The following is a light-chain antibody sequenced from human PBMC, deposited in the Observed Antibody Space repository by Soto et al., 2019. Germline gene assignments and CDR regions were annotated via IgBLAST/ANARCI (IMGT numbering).Light chain of an antibody. CDR2: LNSDGSH. Sequence: QAVLTQSPSASASLGASVKLTCTLSSGHSSYAIAWHQQQPEKGPRYLMKLNSDGSHSKGDGIPDRFSGSSSGAERYLTISSLQSEDEADYYCQNWVTGIQMFGGGTQLTVL. V-gene: IGLV4-69*01. CDR3: QNWVTGIQM. J-gene: IGLJ3*02. CDR1: SGHSSYA.